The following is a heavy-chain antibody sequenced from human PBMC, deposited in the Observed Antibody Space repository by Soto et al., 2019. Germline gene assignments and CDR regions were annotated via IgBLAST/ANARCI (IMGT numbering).Heavy chain of an antibody. CDR3: ATGGYCSGGSCYVALDY. CDR1: GYTLTELS. Sequence: ASVKVSCKVSGYTLTELSMHWVRQAPGKGLEWMGGFDPEDGETIYAQKFQGRVTMTEDTSTDTAHMELSSLRSEDTAVYYCATGGYCSGGSCYVALDYWGQGTLVTVSS. J-gene: IGHJ4*02. D-gene: IGHD2-15*01. V-gene: IGHV1-24*01. CDR2: FDPEDGET.